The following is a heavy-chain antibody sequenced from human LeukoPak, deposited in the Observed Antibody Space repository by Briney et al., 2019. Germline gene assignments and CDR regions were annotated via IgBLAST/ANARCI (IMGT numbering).Heavy chain of an antibody. D-gene: IGHD6-13*01. J-gene: IGHJ1*01. CDR1: GFTFSSYG. CDR3: ARPDIAATTRGFQH. Sequence: GRSLRLSCAASGFTFSSYGMHWVRQAPGKGLEWVAVIWYDGSNKYYADSVKGRFTISRDNSRNTLYLQMNSLRAEDTAVYYCARPDIAATTRGFQHWGQGTLVTVSS. V-gene: IGHV3-33*01. CDR2: IWYDGSNK.